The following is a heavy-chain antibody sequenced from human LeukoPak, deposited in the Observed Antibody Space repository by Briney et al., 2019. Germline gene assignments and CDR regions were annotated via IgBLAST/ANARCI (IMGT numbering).Heavy chain of an antibody. CDR3: AKPIYGDYANLYAMDV. J-gene: IGHJ6*02. Sequence: ASVKVSCKASGYTFTSYDINWVRQATGQGLEWMGWMNPNSGNTGYAQKFQGRVTMTRNTSISTAYMELSSLRAEDTAIYYCAKPIYGDYANLYAMDVWGQGTPVTVSS. CDR1: GYTFTSYD. V-gene: IGHV1-8*01. D-gene: IGHD4-17*01. CDR2: MNPNSGNT.